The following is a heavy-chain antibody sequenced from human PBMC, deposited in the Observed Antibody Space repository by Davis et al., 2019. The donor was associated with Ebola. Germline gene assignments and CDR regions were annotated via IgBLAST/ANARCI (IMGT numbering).Heavy chain of an antibody. CDR1: GYTCSSYG. CDR3: ARCEGSDKEDY. CDR2: IKPSNGNE. J-gene: IGHJ4*02. Sequence: ASVKVSCSASGYTCSSYGISWGRQAPGHGLDWMGWIKPSNGNEYYAQKFQDRVTVTTDTSTDIAYMELRSLRSDDTAVYYCARCEGSDKEDYWGQGTLVTVSS. D-gene: IGHD6-19*01. V-gene: IGHV1-18*01.